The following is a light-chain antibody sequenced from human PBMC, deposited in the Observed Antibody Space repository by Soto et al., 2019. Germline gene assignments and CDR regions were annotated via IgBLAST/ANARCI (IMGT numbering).Light chain of an antibody. CDR3: QHYKTYSRT. J-gene: IGKJ1*01. Sequence: DIQMTQSPSTLSASVGARVPITWRASQSISSGLAWYQQKPGKAPKLLIYDGSSFESGVPSRFSGSGSGTEFTLTISSLRPDDSATYYCQHYKTYSRTFGQGTKVDI. V-gene: IGKV1-5*01. CDR2: DGS. CDR1: QSISSG.